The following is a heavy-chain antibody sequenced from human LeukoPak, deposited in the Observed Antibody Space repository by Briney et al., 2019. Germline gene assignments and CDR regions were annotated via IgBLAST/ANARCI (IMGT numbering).Heavy chain of an antibody. V-gene: IGHV3-7*03. J-gene: IGHJ6*02. Sequence: GGSLRLSCAASGFTFSSYWMSWVRQAPGKGLEWVANIKQDGSQKNYVDSVKGRFTISRDNSKNTLYLQMNSLRAEDTAVYYCAKVPVAWGQGTTVTVSS. CDR2: IKQDGSQK. CDR3: AKVPVA. CDR1: GFTFSSYW. D-gene: IGHD2-15*01.